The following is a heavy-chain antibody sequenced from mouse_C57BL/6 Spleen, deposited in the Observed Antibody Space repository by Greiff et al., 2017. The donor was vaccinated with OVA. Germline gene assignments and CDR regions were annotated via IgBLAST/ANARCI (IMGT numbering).Heavy chain of an antibody. J-gene: IGHJ3*01. D-gene: IGHD1-1*01. CDR2: FYPGSGSI. CDR1: GYTFTEYT. CDR3: ARHEGEAALYYGSSYAWFAY. Sequence: VQLQRSGAELVKPGASVKLSCKASGYTFTEYTIHWVKQRSGQGLEWIGWFYPGSGSIKYNEKFKDKATLTADKSSSTVYMELSRLTSEDSAVYFCARHEGEAALYYGSSYAWFAYWGQGTLVTVSA. V-gene: IGHV1-62-2*01.